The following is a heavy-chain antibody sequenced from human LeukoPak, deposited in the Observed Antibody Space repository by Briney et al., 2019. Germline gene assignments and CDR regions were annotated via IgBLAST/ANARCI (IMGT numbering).Heavy chain of an antibody. CDR3: ARVIDCSSTSCYDVDWFDP. CDR2: IKQDGSEK. CDR1: GLTFSSYW. D-gene: IGHD2-2*01. Sequence: GGSLRLSCAASGLTFSSYWMSWVRQAPGKGLEWVANIKQDGSEKYYVDSVKGRFTISRDNAKNSLYLQMNSLRAEDTAVYYCARVIDCSSTSCYDVDWFDPWGQGTLVTVSS. J-gene: IGHJ5*02. V-gene: IGHV3-7*01.